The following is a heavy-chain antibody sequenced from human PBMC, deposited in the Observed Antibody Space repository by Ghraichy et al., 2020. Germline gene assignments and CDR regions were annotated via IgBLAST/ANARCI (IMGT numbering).Heavy chain of an antibody. CDR1: GFTFSSYA. D-gene: IGHD6-19*01. Sequence: GGSLRLSCAASGFTFSSYAMHWVRQAPGKGLEWVAVISYDGSNKYYADSVKGRFTISRDNSKNTLYLQMNSLRAEDTAVYYCARDRIAVAGTSFKLSGRPLDYWGQGTLVTVSS. J-gene: IGHJ4*02. V-gene: IGHV3-30*04. CDR3: ARDRIAVAGTSFKLSGRPLDY. CDR2: ISYDGSNK.